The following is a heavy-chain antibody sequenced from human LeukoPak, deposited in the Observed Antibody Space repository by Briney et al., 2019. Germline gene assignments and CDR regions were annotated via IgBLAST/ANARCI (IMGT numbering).Heavy chain of an antibody. CDR2: IYTSGST. Sequence: PSETLSLTCTVSGGSISSGSYYWSWIRQPAGKGLEWIGRIYTSGSTNYNPSLKSRVTMSVDTSKNQFSLKLSSVTAADTAVYYCARVSLTHDFDYWGQGTLVTVSS. CDR1: GGSISSGSYY. D-gene: IGHD3-9*01. V-gene: IGHV4-61*02. J-gene: IGHJ4*02. CDR3: ARVSLTHDFDY.